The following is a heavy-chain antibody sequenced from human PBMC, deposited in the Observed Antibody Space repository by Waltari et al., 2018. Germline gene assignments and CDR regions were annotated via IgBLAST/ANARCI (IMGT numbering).Heavy chain of an antibody. V-gene: IGHV4-61*02. CDR1: GGSISSGSYY. CDR2: IFTSGST. J-gene: IGHJ4*02. Sequence: QVQLQESGPGLVKPSQTLSLTCTVSGGSISSGSYYWSWFRQPAGKGLEWLGRIFTSGSTNYNPSLKSRVTISVHTSKNQFSLRLSSVTAADTAVYYCARGNRYYYDFWSGYYIDYWGQGTLVTVSS. CDR3: ARGNRYYYDFWSGYYIDY. D-gene: IGHD3-3*01.